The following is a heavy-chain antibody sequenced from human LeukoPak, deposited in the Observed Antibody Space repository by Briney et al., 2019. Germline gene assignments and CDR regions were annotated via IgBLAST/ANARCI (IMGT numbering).Heavy chain of an antibody. Sequence: SETLSLTCAVSGGSISSSNWWNWVRQPPGKGLEWIGEIYHSGSTNYNPSLKSRVTISVDKSKNQFSLKLSSVTAADTAVYYCARVPYSSSWPGFDPWGQGTLVTVSS. CDR1: GGSISSSNW. D-gene: IGHD6-13*01. CDR2: IYHSGST. V-gene: IGHV4-4*02. CDR3: ARVPYSSSWPGFDP. J-gene: IGHJ5*02.